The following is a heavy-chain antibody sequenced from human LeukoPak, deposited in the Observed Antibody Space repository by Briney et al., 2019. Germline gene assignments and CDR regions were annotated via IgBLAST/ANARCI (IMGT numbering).Heavy chain of an antibody. V-gene: IGHV4-59*01. CDR1: GGPISSYY. Sequence: SETLSLTCTVSGGPISSYYWSWIRQPPGKGLEWIGYIYYSGSTNYNPSLKSRVTISVDTSKNQFSLKLSSVTAADTAVYYCARDFSAFPYPEYWGQGTLVTVSS. CDR3: ARDFSAFPYPEY. CDR2: IYYSGST. D-gene: IGHD3-10*01. J-gene: IGHJ4*02.